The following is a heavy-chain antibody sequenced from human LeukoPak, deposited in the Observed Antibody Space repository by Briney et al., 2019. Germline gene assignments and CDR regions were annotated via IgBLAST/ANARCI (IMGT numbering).Heavy chain of an antibody. V-gene: IGHV3-49*04. D-gene: IGHD3-10*01. CDR1: GFTFGDYA. CDR3: TRVITMVRGIIWSYYYYMDV. J-gene: IGHJ6*03. CDR2: IRSKAYGGTT. Sequence: SGGSLRLSCTASGFTFGDYAMSWVRQAPGKGLEWVGFIRSKAYGGTTEYAASVKGRFTISRDDSKSIAYLQMNSLKTEDTAVYYCTRVITMVRGIIWSYYYYMDVWGKGTTVTISS.